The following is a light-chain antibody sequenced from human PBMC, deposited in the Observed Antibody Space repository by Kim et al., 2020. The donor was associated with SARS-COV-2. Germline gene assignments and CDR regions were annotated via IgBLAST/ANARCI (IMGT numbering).Light chain of an antibody. Sequence: ASVGDRVTLTCRASQAISNYLAWFQQEPGKAPKSLIYGASNLQSGVPSKFSGSGSGTDFTLTISSLQPEDSATYYCQQYNSYPITFGQGTRLEIK. CDR1: QAISNY. J-gene: IGKJ5*01. V-gene: IGKV1-16*02. CDR2: GAS. CDR3: QQYNSYPIT.